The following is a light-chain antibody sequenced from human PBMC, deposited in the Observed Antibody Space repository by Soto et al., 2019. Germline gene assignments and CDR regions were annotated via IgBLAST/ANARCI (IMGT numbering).Light chain of an antibody. CDR1: QSVGNSY. Sequence: EIGLTQSPGTLSLSPGEGATPSCRASQSVGNSYVAWYQKKPGQAPRLLISGTYSRATGIPDRFRGSGSDTDFTLTITSLEPEDFAVYYCQQWRSSPLSFGAGTKIEMK. J-gene: IGKJ4*01. CDR3: QQWRSSPLS. CDR2: GTY. V-gene: IGKV3-20*01.